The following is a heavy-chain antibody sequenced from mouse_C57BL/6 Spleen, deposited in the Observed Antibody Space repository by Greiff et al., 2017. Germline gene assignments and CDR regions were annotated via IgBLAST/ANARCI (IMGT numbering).Heavy chain of an antibody. CDR1: GYTFTSYW. CDR2: IDPSDSYT. V-gene: IGHV1-59*01. D-gene: IGHD5-2*01. J-gene: IGHJ3*01. Sequence: VQLQQPGAELVRPGTSVKLSCKASGYTFTSYWMHWVKQRPGQGLEWIGVIDPSDSYTNYNQKFKGKATLTVDTSSSTAYMQLSSLTSEDSAVYYCARGNTLRYWGNGTLVTVSA. CDR3: ARGNTLRY.